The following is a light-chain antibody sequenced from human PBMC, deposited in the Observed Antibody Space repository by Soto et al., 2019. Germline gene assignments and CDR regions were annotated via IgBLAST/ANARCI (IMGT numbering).Light chain of an antibody. CDR1: QSVSSSY. J-gene: IGKJ1*01. V-gene: IGKV3-20*01. Sequence: EIVLTQSPGTLSLSPGERATLSCRASQSVSSSYLAWYQQKPGQAPRLLIYGASSRATGIPDRFSGSGSGTDFTLTISRLEPEDLAVYYCQQYGSSSVTFGQGTKVEIK. CDR3: QQYGSSSVT. CDR2: GAS.